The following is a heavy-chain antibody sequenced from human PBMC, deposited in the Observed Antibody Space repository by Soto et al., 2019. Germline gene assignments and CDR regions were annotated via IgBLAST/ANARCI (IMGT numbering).Heavy chain of an antibody. CDR1: GFTFTSSA. D-gene: IGHD4-17*01. CDR3: AAAPAVTTEYYFDY. CDR2: IVVGSGNT. V-gene: IGHV1-58*01. Sequence: QMQLVQSGPEVKQPGTSVKVSCKASGFTFTSSAVQWVRQARGQRLEWIGWIVVGSGNTNYAQKFQERVTITRDMSTSTAYMELSSLRSEDTAVYYCAAAPAVTTEYYFDYWGQGTLVTVSS. J-gene: IGHJ4*02.